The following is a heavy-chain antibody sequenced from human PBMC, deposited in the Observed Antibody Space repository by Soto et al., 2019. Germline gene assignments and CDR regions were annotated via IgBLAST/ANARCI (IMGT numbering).Heavy chain of an antibody. CDR2: ISGSGGST. D-gene: IGHD4-17*01. J-gene: IGHJ4*02. Sequence: GSLRLSCAASGFTFSSYAMNWVRQAPGKGLEWVSVISGSGGSTYYADSVKGRFTISRDNSKNTLFLEMNSLRVEDTAVYYCARSSDYGGNLIFDHWGPGTLVTVSS. V-gene: IGHV3-23*01. CDR3: ARSSDYGGNLIFDH. CDR1: GFTFSSYA.